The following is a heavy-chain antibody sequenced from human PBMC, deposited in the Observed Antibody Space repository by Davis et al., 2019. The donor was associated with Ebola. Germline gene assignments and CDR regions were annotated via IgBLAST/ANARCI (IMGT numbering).Heavy chain of an antibody. CDR2: ISGSGGST. D-gene: IGHD6-13*01. J-gene: IGHJ6*02. Sequence: PGGSLRLSCAASGFTFSSYAMSWVRQAPGKGLEWVSAISGSGGSTYYADSVKGRFTISRDNSKNTLYLQMNSLRAEDTAVYYCAKDGEYSSSWYDMDYYYGMDVWGQGTTVTVSS. V-gene: IGHV3-23*01. CDR3: AKDGEYSSSWYDMDYYYGMDV. CDR1: GFTFSSYA.